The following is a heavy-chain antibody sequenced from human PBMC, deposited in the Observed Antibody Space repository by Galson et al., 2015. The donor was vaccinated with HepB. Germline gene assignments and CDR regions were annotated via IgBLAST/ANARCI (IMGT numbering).Heavy chain of an antibody. CDR1: GFIFTDAW. CDR2: IKSKSHGGTI. D-gene: IGHD3-16*01. J-gene: IGHJ4*02. CDR3: IAKSPTHYASAFNSFDD. V-gene: IGHV3-15*07. Sequence: SLRLSCAASGFIFTDAWMNWVRQAPGKGLEWVGRIKSKSHGGTIDYGAPAKGRFTISRDDSKNTLYLQMNSLKSEDTGFYYCIAKSPTHYASAFNSFDDWGQGTLVTVSS.